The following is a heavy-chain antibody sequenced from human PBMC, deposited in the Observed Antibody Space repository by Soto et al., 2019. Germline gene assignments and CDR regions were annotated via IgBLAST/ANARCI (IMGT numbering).Heavy chain of an antibody. CDR3: GPGRCSGGSCYSEYYFDY. V-gene: IGHV3-23*01. CDR2: ISGSGGST. Sequence: EVQLLESGGGLVQPGGSLRLSCAASGFTFSSYAMSWVRQAPGKGLEWVSAISGSGGSTYYADSVKGRFTISRDNSKNTLYLQMNSLRAEDTAVYYCGPGRCSGGSCYSEYYFDYWGQGTLVTVSS. D-gene: IGHD2-15*01. CDR1: GFTFSSYA. J-gene: IGHJ4*02.